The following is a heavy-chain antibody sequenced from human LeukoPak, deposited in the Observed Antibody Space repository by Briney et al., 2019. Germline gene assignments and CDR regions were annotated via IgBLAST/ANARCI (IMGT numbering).Heavy chain of an antibody. J-gene: IGHJ4*02. D-gene: IGHD3-22*01. V-gene: IGHV3-9*01. CDR1: GFTFDDYA. CDR3: AKDIVGGDSSAPGAFDY. Sequence: GRSLRLSCKASGFTFDDYAMHWVRQGPGKGPEWVSGISWNSGSIGYAGSVKGRFTISRDNAKNSLYLQMNSLRAEDTALYYCAKDIVGGDSSAPGAFDYWGQGTLATVSS. CDR2: ISWNSGSI.